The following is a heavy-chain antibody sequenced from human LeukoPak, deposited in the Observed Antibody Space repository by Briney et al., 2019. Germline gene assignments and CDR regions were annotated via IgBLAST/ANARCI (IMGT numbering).Heavy chain of an antibody. D-gene: IGHD6-13*01. CDR2: ISWNSGTI. CDR3: AKDLSGDSSSWYYFDS. J-gene: IGHJ4*02. Sequence: PGRSLRLSCAASGFSIDDYAMHWVRQAPGKGLEWDSGISWNSGTIAYADSVKGRFTISRDNAKNSLYLQMNSLRAEDTALYYCAKDLSGDSSSWYYFDSWGQGTLVTVSS. V-gene: IGHV3-9*01. CDR1: GFSIDDYA.